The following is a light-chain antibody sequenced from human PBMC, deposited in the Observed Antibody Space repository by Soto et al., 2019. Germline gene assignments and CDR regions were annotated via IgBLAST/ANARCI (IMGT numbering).Light chain of an antibody. CDR2: KAS. J-gene: IGKJ3*01. Sequence: DIQMTQSPSSVSASVGDRVSITCRATEKITMWLAWYQQRPGKAPKLLISKASNLESGVPSRFSGSGSGTDFTLTISSLQPEDLATYYCQQYGDYSSTFVPGTKVDIK. CDR1: EKITMW. CDR3: QQYGDYSST. V-gene: IGKV1-5*03.